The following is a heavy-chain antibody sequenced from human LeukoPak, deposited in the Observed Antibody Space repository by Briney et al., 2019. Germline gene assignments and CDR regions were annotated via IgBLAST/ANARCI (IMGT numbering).Heavy chain of an antibody. CDR3: VRPGTSSRWHFDL. Sequence: GESLKISCKGSGYSFTSYWIGWVRQMPGKGLEWMGIIYPGDSDTRYSPSFQGQVTISADKSISTAYLQWSSLKASDTAMYYCVRPGTSSRWHFDLWGRGTLVTVSS. D-gene: IGHD6-6*01. V-gene: IGHV5-51*01. CDR1: GYSFTSYW. CDR2: IYPGDSDT. J-gene: IGHJ2*01.